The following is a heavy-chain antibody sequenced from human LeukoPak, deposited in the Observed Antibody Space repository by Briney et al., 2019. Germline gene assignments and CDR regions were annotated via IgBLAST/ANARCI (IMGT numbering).Heavy chain of an antibody. CDR3: ARNCSGDSCSSFVDY. V-gene: IGHV4-34*01. Sequence: GSLRLSCAASGFTVSSNYMSWVRQPPGKGLEWIGEINHSGSTNYNPSLKSRVTISVDTSKNQFSLKLSSVTAADTAVYYCARNCSGDSCSSFVDYWGQGTLVTVSS. CDR2: INHSGST. J-gene: IGHJ4*02. CDR1: GFTVSSNY. D-gene: IGHD2-15*01.